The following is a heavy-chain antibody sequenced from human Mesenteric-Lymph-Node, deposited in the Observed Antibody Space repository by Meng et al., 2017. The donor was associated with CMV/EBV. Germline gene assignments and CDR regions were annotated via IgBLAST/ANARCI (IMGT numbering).Heavy chain of an antibody. J-gene: IGHJ4*02. D-gene: IGHD3-10*01. Sequence: SGCTCSSYWRHWVRQGPGKGLVWVSRINSDGSSPSYADSVKGRFTISRDNAKNTLYLQMNSLRVEDTAIYYCTREHFYGSGSSLLPDYWGQGTLVTVSS. CDR3: TREHFYGSGSSLLPDY. CDR2: INSDGSSP. CDR1: GCTCSSYW. V-gene: IGHV3-74*01.